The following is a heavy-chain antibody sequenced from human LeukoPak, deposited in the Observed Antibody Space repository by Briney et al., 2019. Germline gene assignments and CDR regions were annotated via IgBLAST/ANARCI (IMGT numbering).Heavy chain of an antibody. CDR2: ISSSSYI. CDR3: ARDYYDSSGYPSSDY. CDR1: GFTVSSNY. D-gene: IGHD3-22*01. J-gene: IGHJ4*02. Sequence: GGSLRLSCAASGFTVSSNYMSWVRQAPGKGLEWVSSISSSSYIYYADSVKGRFTISRDNAKNSLYLQMNSLRAEDTAVYYCARDYYDSSGYPSSDYWGQGTLVTVSS. V-gene: IGHV3-69-1*01.